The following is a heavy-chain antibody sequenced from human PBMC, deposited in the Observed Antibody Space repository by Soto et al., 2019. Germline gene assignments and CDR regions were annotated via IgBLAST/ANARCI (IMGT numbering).Heavy chain of an antibody. CDR3: ARDDGEAVAGYYYYYGMDV. V-gene: IGHV4-59*01. J-gene: IGHJ6*02. CDR1: GGSISSYY. CDR2: IYYSGST. Sequence: QVQLQESGPGLVKPSETLSLTCTVSGGSISSYYWSWIRQPPGKGLEWIGYIYYSGSTNYNPSLKSRVTISVDTSKNQFSLKLSSVTAADTAVYYCARDDGEAVAGYYYYYGMDVWGQGTTVTVSS. D-gene: IGHD6-19*01.